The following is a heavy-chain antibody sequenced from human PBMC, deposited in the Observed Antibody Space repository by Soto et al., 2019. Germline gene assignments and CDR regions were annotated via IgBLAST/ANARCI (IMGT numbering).Heavy chain of an antibody. Sequence: EVQLVESGGGSVQPGGSLRLSCAASGFTFSTFSMNWVRQAPGRGLEWISYISGGGRPISYADSVKGRFTISRDNTKNSLYLQMDILKDEDTAGYYCARGFGWAFDSWGQGTLVTVSS. CDR1: GFTFSTFS. V-gene: IGHV3-48*02. CDR2: ISGGGRPI. D-gene: IGHD6-19*01. CDR3: ARGFGWAFDS. J-gene: IGHJ4*02.